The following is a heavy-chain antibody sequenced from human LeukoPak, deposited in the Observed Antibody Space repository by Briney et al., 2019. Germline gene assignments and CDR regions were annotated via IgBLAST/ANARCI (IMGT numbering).Heavy chain of an antibody. V-gene: IGHV3-66*01. CDR2: IYSGGTT. J-gene: IGHJ4*02. Sequence: GSLRLSCAASGVTVSSSHMNWVRQAPGKGLEWVSVIYSGGTTYYGDSVKGRFTISRDNSKNTVYLQMNSVGVEDTAVYYCAAGRVFDYWGQGTLVTVSS. CDR3: AAGRVFDY. CDR1: GVTVSSSH.